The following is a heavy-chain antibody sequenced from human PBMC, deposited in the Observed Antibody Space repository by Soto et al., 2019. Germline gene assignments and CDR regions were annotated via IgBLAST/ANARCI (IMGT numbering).Heavy chain of an antibody. V-gene: IGHV3-30*04. Sequence: QVQLVESGGGVVQPGTSLRLSCAASGLTFSTSIIHWVRQAPGKGLEWVAVMSDNGITQFYADSVRGRFTASRDNSKATTYLQMNSLRAEDTALYYCASRYCRSERCGGNDGFDDWRQGTMVTVSS. CDR1: GLTFSTSI. CDR2: MSDNGITQ. D-gene: IGHD2-15*01. J-gene: IGHJ3*01. CDR3: ASRYCRSERCGGNDGFDD.